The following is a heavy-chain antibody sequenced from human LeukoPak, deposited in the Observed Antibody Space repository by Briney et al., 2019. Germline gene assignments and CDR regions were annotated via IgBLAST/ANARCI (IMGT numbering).Heavy chain of an antibody. V-gene: IGHV4-59*11. CDR2: IYYSGST. Sequence: PSETLSLTCTVSGGSISSHYWSWIRQPPGKGLEWIGYIYYSGSTNYNPSLKSRVTISVDTSKNQFSLKLSSVTAADTAVYYCARDSRVTIVRGVIRSGGGFDPWGQGTLVTVSS. D-gene: IGHD3-10*01. CDR3: ARDSRVTIVRGVIRSGGGFDP. CDR1: GGSISSHY. J-gene: IGHJ5*02.